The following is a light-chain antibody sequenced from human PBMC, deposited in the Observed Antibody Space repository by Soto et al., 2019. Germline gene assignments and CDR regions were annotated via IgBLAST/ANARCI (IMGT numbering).Light chain of an antibody. J-gene: IGKJ5*01. CDR1: QSVSSD. Sequence: EIELTQSPATLSLSPGERATLSCRASQSVSSDLAWYQQKPGQAPRLLIYDASNRATGIPARFSGSGSGTDFTLTISRLEPEDFAVYYCQQRSNWPPAITFGQGTRLEIK. CDR2: DAS. V-gene: IGKV3-11*01. CDR3: QQRSNWPPAIT.